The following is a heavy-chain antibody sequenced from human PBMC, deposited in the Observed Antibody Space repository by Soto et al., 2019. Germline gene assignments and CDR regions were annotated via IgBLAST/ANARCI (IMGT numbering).Heavy chain of an antibody. CDR1: GETVKSSRYS. CDR2: VYYSGST. D-gene: IGHD2-15*01. J-gene: IGHJ3*02. CDR3: ARAFGGIVVVVAATIAFDI. Sequence: PSYTISISSTVCGETVKSSRYSLGLIKKPPGKGLEWIGSVYYSGSTYYNPSLESRVTISVDTSKNQFSLKLSSVTAADTAVYYCARAFGGIVVVVAATIAFDIWGQGTMVTVSS. V-gene: IGHV4-39*01.